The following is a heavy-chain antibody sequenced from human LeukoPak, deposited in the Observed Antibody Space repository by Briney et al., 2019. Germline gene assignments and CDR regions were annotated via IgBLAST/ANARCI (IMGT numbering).Heavy chain of an antibody. CDR3: ARKAPYYGSGSYYKGHFDY. V-gene: IGHV4-34*01. CDR2: INHSGST. J-gene: IGHJ4*02. D-gene: IGHD3-10*01. CDR1: GGSFSGYY. Sequence: SETLSLTCAVYGGSFSGYYWSWIRQPPGKGLEWIGEINHSGSTNYNPSLKSRVTISVDTSKNQFSLKLSSVTAADTAVYYCARKAPYYGSGSYYKGHFDYWGQGTLVTVSS.